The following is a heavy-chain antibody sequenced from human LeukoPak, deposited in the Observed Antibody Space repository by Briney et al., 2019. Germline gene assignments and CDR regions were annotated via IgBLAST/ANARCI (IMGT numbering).Heavy chain of an antibody. D-gene: IGHD2-21*02. Sequence: GGSLRLSRAASGFTFSGSWMSWVRQAPGKGLEWVADMNPDGSVKYYVDSVTGRFTISRDNAKNSLYLLMDSLRAEDTAIYYCARDPHCGAVDIWGQGTLVTASS. CDR1: GFTFSGSW. V-gene: IGHV3-7*01. CDR2: MNPDGSVK. CDR3: ARDPHCGAVDI. J-gene: IGHJ3*02.